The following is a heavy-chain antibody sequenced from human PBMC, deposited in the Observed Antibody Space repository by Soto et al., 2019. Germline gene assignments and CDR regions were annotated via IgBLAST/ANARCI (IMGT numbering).Heavy chain of an antibody. CDR1: GGSFSAFY. CDR3: ARGWGLVFDY. Sequence: PSETLSLTCTVYGGSFSAFYWSWIRQSPGKGLEWIGEIYHSGTTNYDPSLKSRVTISVDTSKNQFSLELSSVTAADTAVYYCARGWGLVFDYWGQGTLVTVSS. J-gene: IGHJ4*02. D-gene: IGHD7-27*01. CDR2: IYHSGTT. V-gene: IGHV4-34*01.